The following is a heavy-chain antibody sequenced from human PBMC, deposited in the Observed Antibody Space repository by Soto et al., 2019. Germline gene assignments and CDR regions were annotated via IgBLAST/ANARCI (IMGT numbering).Heavy chain of an antibody. J-gene: IGHJ2*01. CDR1: GYTFSSYG. CDR3: ARTLNEWLLGLE. D-gene: IGHD3-3*01. V-gene: IGHV1-18*01. CDR2: ISAYNGNT. Sequence: ASVKVSCKASGYTFSSYGISWVRKAPGQGLEWMGWISAYNGNTNYAQKSQGRVTMTTXTXXSXXYMXLRSLRSDDTAIYYCARTLNEWLLGLEWGR.